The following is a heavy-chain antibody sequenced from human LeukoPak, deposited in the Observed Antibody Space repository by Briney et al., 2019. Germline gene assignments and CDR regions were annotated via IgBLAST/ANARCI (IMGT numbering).Heavy chain of an antibody. Sequence: SETLSLTCAVYGGSFSGYYWSWIRQPPGKGLEWIGEINHSGSTNYNPSLKSRVTISVDTSKNQFSLKLSSVTAADTAVYYRALMTPDPNWFDPWGQGTLVTVSS. D-gene: IGHD2-8*01. CDR3: ALMTPDPNWFDP. J-gene: IGHJ5*02. CDR2: INHSGST. CDR1: GGSFSGYY. V-gene: IGHV4-34*01.